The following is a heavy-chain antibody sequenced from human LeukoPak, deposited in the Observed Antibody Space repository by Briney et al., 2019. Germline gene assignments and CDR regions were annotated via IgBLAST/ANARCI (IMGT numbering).Heavy chain of an antibody. CDR2: IKQDGSEK. V-gene: IGHV3-7*01. CDR3: ASVGDDGETPFDY. CDR1: GFTFSSYW. J-gene: IGHJ4*02. D-gene: IGHD4-17*01. Sequence: GGSLRLSCAASGFTFSSYWMSWVRQAPGKGLEWVANIKQDGSEKYYVDSVKGRFTISRDNAKNSLYLQMNSLRAEDTAVYYCASVGDDGETPFDYWGQGTLVTVSS.